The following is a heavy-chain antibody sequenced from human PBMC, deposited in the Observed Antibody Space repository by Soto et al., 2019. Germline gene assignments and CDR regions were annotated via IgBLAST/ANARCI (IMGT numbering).Heavy chain of an antibody. CDR1: GFTFSSYW. J-gene: IGHJ4*02. CDR3: ARETSYYYGSGSPTWGY. CDR2: IKQDGSEK. D-gene: IGHD3-10*01. V-gene: IGHV3-7*01. Sequence: EVQLVESGGGLVQPGGSLRLSCAASGFTFSSYWMSWVRQAPGKGLEWVAHIKQDGSEKYYVDSVKGRFTIARDNANNSLYLQMNSLRAEDTAVYYCARETSYYYGSGSPTWGYWGQGTLVTVSS.